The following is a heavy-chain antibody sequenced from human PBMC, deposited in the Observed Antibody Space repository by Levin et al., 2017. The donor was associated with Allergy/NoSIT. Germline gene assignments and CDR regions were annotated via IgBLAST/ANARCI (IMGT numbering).Heavy chain of an antibody. D-gene: IGHD6-19*01. J-gene: IGHJ5*01. CDR1: GGPVNSGSYY. V-gene: IGHV4-61*01. CDR2: VYYSGTT. CDR3: TRDRGSSGWFES. Sequence: SETLSLTCTVSGGPVNSGSYYWSWIRQPPGKGLEWIGSVYYSGTTNYNPSLKRRASITVDTSRNQFSLTLSSLTAADTAVYYCTRDRGSSGWFESWGQGTLVTVSS.